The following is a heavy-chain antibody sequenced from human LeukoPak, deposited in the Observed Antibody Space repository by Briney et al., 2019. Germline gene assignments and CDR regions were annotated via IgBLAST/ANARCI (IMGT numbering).Heavy chain of an antibody. Sequence: PGRSLRLSCVASGFTLSTNAMSWVRQVPGKGLEWVSSITDSGGRTYYADSVKGRFTISRDDSRNALYLQMNSLRAEDTAVYSCAKQGSSGSYSPVYYWGQGTVVTVSS. J-gene: IGHJ4*02. V-gene: IGHV3-23*01. CDR3: AKQGSSGSYSPVYY. D-gene: IGHD1-26*01. CDR2: ITDSGGRT. CDR1: GFTLSTNA.